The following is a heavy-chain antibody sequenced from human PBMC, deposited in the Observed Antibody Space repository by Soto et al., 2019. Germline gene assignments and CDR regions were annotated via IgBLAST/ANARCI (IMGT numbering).Heavy chain of an antibody. J-gene: IGHJ4*02. Sequence: SETLSLTCAVYGGSFSGYYWSWIRQPPGKGLEWIGEINHSGSTNYNPSLKSRVTISVDTSKNQFSLKLSSVTAADTAVYYCARVFADYSNYVFLFDYWGQGTLVTVSS. CDR2: INHSGST. CDR1: GGSFSGYY. CDR3: ARVFADYSNYVFLFDY. V-gene: IGHV4-34*01. D-gene: IGHD4-4*01.